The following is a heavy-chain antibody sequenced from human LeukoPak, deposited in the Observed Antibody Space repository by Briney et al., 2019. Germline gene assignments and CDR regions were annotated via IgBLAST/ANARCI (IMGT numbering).Heavy chain of an antibody. J-gene: IGHJ5*02. V-gene: IGHV4-59*01. CDR1: GGSISGYY. CDR3: ARGGSRIANWFDP. CDR2: IYYSGST. Sequence: SETLSLTCTVSGGSISGYYWSWIRQPPGMELEWIGYIYYSGSTNYNPSLKSRVTISVDTSRNQFSLKLSSVTAADTAVYYCARGGSRIANWFDPWGQGTLVTVSS. D-gene: IGHD2-15*01.